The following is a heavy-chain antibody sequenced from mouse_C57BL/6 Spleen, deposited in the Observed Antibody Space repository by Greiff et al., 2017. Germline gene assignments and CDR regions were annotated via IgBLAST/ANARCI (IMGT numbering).Heavy chain of an antibody. CDR2: SRNKANDYTT. CDR1: GFTFSDFY. V-gene: IGHV7-1*01. D-gene: IGHD2-3*01. J-gene: IGHJ4*01. CDR3: ARDDGYYGDAMDY. Sequence: EVQGVESGGGLVQSGRSLRLSCATSGFTFSDFYMEWVRQAPGKGLEWIAASRNKANDYTTEYSASVKGRLIVSRDTSQSILYLQMSALRAEDTAIYYCARDDGYYGDAMDYWGQGTSVTVSS.